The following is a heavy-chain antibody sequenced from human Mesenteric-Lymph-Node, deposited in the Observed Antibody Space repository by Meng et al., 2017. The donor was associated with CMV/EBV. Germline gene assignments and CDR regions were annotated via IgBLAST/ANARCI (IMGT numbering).Heavy chain of an antibody. J-gene: IGHJ4*02. Sequence: SETLSLTCAVSGGSISSSNWWNWVRQPPGRGLEWIGEIFHSGSTNYNPSLKSRVTISVDKSKNQFSLRLSSVTAADTAVYYCSRFESSSYGFDYWGQGSLVTVSS. V-gene: IGHV4-4*02. CDR2: IFHSGST. D-gene: IGHD3-22*01. CDR3: SRFESSSYGFDY. CDR1: GGSISSSNW.